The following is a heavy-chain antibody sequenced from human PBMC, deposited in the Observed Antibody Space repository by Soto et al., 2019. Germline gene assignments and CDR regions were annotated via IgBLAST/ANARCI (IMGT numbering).Heavy chain of an antibody. CDR3: ARHAVLLWFGELLGRNNWLDP. V-gene: IGHV4-39*01. Sequence: SETLSLTCTVSGGSISSSSYYWGWIRQPPGKGLEWIGSIYYSGSTYYNPSLKSRVTISVDTSKNQFSLKLSSVTAADTAVYYCARHAVLLWFGELLGRNNWLDPWGQGTLVTRLL. CDR2: IYYSGST. CDR1: GGSISSSSYY. J-gene: IGHJ5*02. D-gene: IGHD3-10*01.